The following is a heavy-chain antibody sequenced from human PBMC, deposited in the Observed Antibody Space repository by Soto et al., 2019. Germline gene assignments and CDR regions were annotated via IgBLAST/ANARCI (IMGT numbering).Heavy chain of an antibody. CDR3: ARGQRFSDWFDP. J-gene: IGHJ5*02. D-gene: IGHD3-3*01. Sequence: SEALSRTWSLAGGSMSSYYWTWIRQPAGKGLEWIGRVYSSGGTHYNSSLKSRVNISLDTSKNQFSLRLISVTAADTAVYYCARGQRFSDWFDPWGQGILVTVHS. V-gene: IGHV4-4*07. CDR1: GGSMSSYY. CDR2: VYSSGGT.